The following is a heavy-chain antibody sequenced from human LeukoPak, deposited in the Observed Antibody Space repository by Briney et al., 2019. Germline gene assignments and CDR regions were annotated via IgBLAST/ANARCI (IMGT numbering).Heavy chain of an antibody. J-gene: IGHJ5*02. Sequence: GGSLRLSCAPPGFTFVDYAMHWVREAPGKGVEWGSRISWTSGSIGYADSVKGRFTISRDNAKNSLYLQMNSLRAEDMALYYCAKGALWSGYHTNWFDPWGQGTLVTVSS. V-gene: IGHV3-9*03. CDR1: GFTFVDYA. CDR2: ISWTSGSI. D-gene: IGHD3-3*01. CDR3: AKGALWSGYHTNWFDP.